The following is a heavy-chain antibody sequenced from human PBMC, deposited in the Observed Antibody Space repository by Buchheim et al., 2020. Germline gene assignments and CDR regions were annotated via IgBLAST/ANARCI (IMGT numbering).Heavy chain of an antibody. CDR2: ICYSGTT. CDR3: VRGIYSSGHWNHFDY. V-gene: IGHV4-39*01. CDR1: GDSISRSSSY. D-gene: IGHD3-22*01. Sequence: QLQLQESGPGLVKPSEILSLTCTVSGDSISRSSSYWVWICQPPGKGLEWIGNICYSGTTYSNPSLNSRVTISVDTSKNQFSLKLNSVTAADTAVYYCVRGIYSSGHWNHFDYWGQGAL. J-gene: IGHJ4*02.